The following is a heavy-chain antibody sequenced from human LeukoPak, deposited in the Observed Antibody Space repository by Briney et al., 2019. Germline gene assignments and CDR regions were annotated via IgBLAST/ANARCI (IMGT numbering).Heavy chain of an antibody. V-gene: IGHV3-21*01. J-gene: IGHJ1*01. CDR1: GFTFNNFG. CDR2: ISASDTYI. CDR3: AREPSGGYCSSSSCSRYFQY. Sequence: GGSLRLSCAASGFTFNNFGMNWVRQAPGKGLEWVSSISASDTYINYADSLKGRFTISGDNAKNSLYLQMNSLRVEDTAVYYCAREPSGGYCSSSSCSRYFQYWGQGTLVTVSS. D-gene: IGHD2-2*01.